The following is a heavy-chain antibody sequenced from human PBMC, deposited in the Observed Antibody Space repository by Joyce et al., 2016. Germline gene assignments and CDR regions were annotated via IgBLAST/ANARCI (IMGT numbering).Heavy chain of an antibody. V-gene: IGHV3-11*01. J-gene: IGHJ6*02. CDR2: IGSSDSST. Sequence: QVQLVESGGGLVKPGGSLRLSCAASGFTFTDYYMSWIRQAPGKGLEWVSYIGSSDSSTYYADSVKGRFTISRDNAENSLYLQMNSLRAEDTAVYFCARERGAYTSTNYYYSGMDVWGQGTTVTVSS. CDR1: GFTFTDYY. D-gene: IGHD2-21*01. CDR3: ARERGAYTSTNYYYSGMDV.